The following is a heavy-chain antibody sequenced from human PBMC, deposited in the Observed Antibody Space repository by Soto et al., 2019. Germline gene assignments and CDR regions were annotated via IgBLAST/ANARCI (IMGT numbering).Heavy chain of an antibody. V-gene: IGHV5-51*01. Sequence: PGVSLKISCKGAGYSFTSYWSGWVRQMPGKGLEWMGIIYPGDSDTRYSPSFQGQVTISADKSISTAYLQWSSLKASDTAMYYCARQDDYSRPYYYYGMDVWGQGTTVTVSS. CDR3: ARQDDYSRPYYYYGMDV. CDR1: GYSFTSYW. CDR2: IYPGDSDT. J-gene: IGHJ6*02. D-gene: IGHD4-4*01.